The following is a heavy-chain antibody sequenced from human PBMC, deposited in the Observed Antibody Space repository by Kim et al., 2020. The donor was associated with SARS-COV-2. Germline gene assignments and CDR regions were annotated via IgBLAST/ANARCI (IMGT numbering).Heavy chain of an antibody. D-gene: IGHD3-3*01. CDR3: ARDSPLGYYDFWSGYPGTGYFDY. Sequence: ASVKVSCKASGYTFTSYGISWVRQAPGQGLEWMGWISAYNGNTNYAQKLQGRVTMTTDTSTSTAYMELRSLRSDDTAVYYCARDSPLGYYDFWSGYPGTGYFDYWGQGTLVTVSS. CDR2: ISAYNGNT. V-gene: IGHV1-18*01. CDR1: GYTFTSYG. J-gene: IGHJ4*02.